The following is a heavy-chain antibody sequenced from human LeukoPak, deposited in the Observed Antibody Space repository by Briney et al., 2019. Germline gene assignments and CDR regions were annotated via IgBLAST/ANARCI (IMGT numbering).Heavy chain of an antibody. V-gene: IGHV4-30-4*01. D-gene: IGHD3-10*01. J-gene: IGHJ6*04. CDR3: ASDDGSGSYYPDYYYFGMDV. CDR2: INYSGST. CDR1: GGSISSGDYY. Sequence: SQTLSLTCTVSGGSISSGDYYWSWIRQPPGKGLEWIGYINYSGSTYYNPSLKSRVTISVDTSKNQFSLKLSSVTAADTAVYFCASDDGSGSYYPDYYYFGMDVWGKGTTVTVAS.